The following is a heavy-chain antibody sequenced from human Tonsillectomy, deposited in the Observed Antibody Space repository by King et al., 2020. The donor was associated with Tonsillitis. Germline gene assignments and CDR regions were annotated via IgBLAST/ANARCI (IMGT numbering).Heavy chain of an antibody. V-gene: IGHV4-39*01. D-gene: IGHD1-26*01. J-gene: IGHJ2*01. Sequence: LQLQESGPGLVKPSETLSLTCDVFGGSVSSRSNFSSRSNFWGWIRQPPGRGLEWIGSVEWIGGIFYSGSTYYNPSLKSRVTISVDTSKKQFSLKLTSLTAADTAVYHCARHAGRSKWEWYFDLWGRGTLVTVSS. CDR1: GGSVSSRSNF. CDR2: IFYSGST. CDR3: ARHAGRSKWEWYFDL.